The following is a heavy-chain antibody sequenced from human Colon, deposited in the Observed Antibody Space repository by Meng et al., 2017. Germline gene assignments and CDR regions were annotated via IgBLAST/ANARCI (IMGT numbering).Heavy chain of an antibody. CDR3: ARKRTSPGTLGFDY. CDR2: IYPSGRT. Sequence: QVQRQGAGPGLVKPSGTLSLTWAVSGDSISSGNGWTWVRQPPGKGLEWIGEIYPSGRTSSNPSLQGRVTILLDKSKNQFSLELNSVTAADTAIYFCARKRTSPGTLGFDYWGQGTLVTVSS. D-gene: IGHD6-13*01. J-gene: IGHJ4*02. V-gene: IGHV4-4*02. CDR1: GDSISSGNG.